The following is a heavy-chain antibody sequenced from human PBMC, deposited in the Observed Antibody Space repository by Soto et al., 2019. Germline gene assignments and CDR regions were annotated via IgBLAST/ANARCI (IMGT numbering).Heavy chain of an antibody. V-gene: IGHV3-66*01. D-gene: IGHD3-22*01. J-gene: IGHJ4*02. Sequence: GESLKISCAVSGFTVSSNFMSWVRQAPGKGLEWVSVIYSGAGGGGTYYAGSVKGRFIISRDNSKNTLYLQMNSLGAEDTAVYYCARDHYYDSSAYEALQYYFEYWGQGTLVTVSS. CDR3: ARDHYYDSSAYEALQYYFEY. CDR1: GFTVSSNF. CDR2: IYSGAGGGGT.